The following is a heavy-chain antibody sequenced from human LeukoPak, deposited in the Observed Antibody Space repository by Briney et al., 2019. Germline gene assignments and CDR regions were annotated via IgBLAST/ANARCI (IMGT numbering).Heavy chain of an antibody. D-gene: IGHD3-10*01. J-gene: IGHJ4*02. CDR3: ARDLSPVVRASPMGY. CDR1: GFTFTSYG. CDR2: ITYDGYYK. V-gene: IGHV3-30*03. Sequence: PGGSLRLSCAASGFTFTSYGMHWVRQAPGKGLEWVALITYDGYYKYYSDSVKGRFTISNDTSKNTMYLQMNSLRAEDTAVYYCARDLSPVVRASPMGYWGQGTLVTVSS.